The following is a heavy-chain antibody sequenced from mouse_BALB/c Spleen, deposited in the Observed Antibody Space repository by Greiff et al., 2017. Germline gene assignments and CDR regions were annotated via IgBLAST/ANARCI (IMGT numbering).Heavy chain of an antibody. CDR2: INPSTGYT. V-gene: IGHV1-7*01. J-gene: IGHJ3*01. Sequence: VQLKQSGAELAKPGASVKMSCKASGYTFTSYWMHWVKQRPGQGLEWIGYINPSTGYTEYNQKFKDKATLTADKSSSTAYMQLSSLTSEDSAVYYCARGSSGYVAWFAYWGQGTLVTVSA. D-gene: IGHD3-1*01. CDR3: ARGSSGYVAWFAY. CDR1: GYTFTSYW.